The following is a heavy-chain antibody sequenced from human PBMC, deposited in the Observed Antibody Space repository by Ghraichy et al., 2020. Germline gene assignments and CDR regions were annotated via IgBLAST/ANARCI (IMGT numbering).Heavy chain of an antibody. D-gene: IGHD3-10*01. V-gene: IGHV1-69*13. J-gene: IGHJ4*02. CDR2: IIPIFGTA. CDR3: ARDRSRLWFGELAGFDY. Sequence: SVKVSCKASGGTFSSYAISWVRQAPGQGLEWMGGIIPIFGTANYAQKFQGRVTITADESTSTAYMELSSLRSEDTAVYYCARDRSRLWFGELAGFDYWGQGTLVTVSS. CDR1: GGTFSSYA.